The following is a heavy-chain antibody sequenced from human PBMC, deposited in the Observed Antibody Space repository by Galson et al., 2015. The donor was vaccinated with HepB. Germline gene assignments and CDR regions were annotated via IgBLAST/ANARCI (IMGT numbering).Heavy chain of an antibody. V-gene: IGHV3-49*04. D-gene: IGHD2-2*01. Sequence: SLRLSCASSGFTFRDYSLSWVRQAPGKGLEWVGFIRSRAYGGTTEYAASVTGRFTISRDDSKSMAYLQMHSLKTEDTAVYYCTRDLYQLGFLAFHYYCMDVWGQGTTVTVSS. CDR3: TRDLYQLGFLAFHYYCMDV. J-gene: IGHJ6*02. CDR2: IRSRAYGGTT. CDR1: GFTFRDYS.